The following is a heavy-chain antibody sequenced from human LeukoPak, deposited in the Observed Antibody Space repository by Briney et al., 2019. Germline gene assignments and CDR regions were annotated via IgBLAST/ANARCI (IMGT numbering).Heavy chain of an antibody. CDR1: GFTFSSYA. D-gene: IGHD2-15*01. Sequence: GPSLRLSCAASGFTFSSYAMSWVRHAPGKGLEWGSTISGSGGSTYYADSVKGRFPISRDNSKNTQSLQLNSLRAEDTAVYYCLGYCSGGNCYSGGYWGQGTLVTVSS. CDR2: ISGSGGST. V-gene: IGHV3-23*01. CDR3: LGYCSGGNCYSGGY. J-gene: IGHJ4*02.